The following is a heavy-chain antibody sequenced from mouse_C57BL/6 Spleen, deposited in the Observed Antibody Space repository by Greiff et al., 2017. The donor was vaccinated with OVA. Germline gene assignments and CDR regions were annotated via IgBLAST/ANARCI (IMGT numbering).Heavy chain of an antibody. CDR1: GFTFSDYY. V-gene: IGHV5-12*01. Sequence: EVNVVESGGGLVQPGGSLKLSCAASGFTFSDYYMYWVRQTPEKRLEWVAYISNGGGSTYYPDTVQGRFTISRDNAKNTLYLHLNRLKSENAAMYYCSRSTVVSYYSLDVWGPGTSVTVSS. J-gene: IGHJ4*01. CDR2: ISNGGGST. D-gene: IGHD1-1*01. CDR3: SRSTVVSYYSLDV.